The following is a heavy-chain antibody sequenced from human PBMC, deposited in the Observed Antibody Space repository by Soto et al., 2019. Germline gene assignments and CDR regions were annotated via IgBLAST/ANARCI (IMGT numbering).Heavy chain of an antibody. D-gene: IGHD3-3*01. J-gene: IGHJ4*02. CDR3: ARDYGFGVFWSGGFDY. V-gene: IGHV3-30-3*01. CDR1: GCTFSIYS. CDR2: ISYDGSNK. Sequence: LXLSCAASGCTFSIYSMHWVRQAPGKGLEWVAVISYDGSNKYYADSVKGRFTISRDNSKNTLYLQMNSLRAEDTAVYYCARDYGFGVFWSGGFDYWGQGTLVTVSS.